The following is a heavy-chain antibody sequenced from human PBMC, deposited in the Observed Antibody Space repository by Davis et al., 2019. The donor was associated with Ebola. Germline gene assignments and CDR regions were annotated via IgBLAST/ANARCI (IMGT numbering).Heavy chain of an antibody. CDR2: ISSSGSTI. Sequence: PGGSLRLSCAASGFTFSSYEMNWVRQAPGKGLEWVSYISSSGSTIYYADSVKGRFTISRDNAKNSLYLQMNSLRAEDTAVYYCARGYSSSWYYYYYGMDVWGQGTTVTVSS. J-gene: IGHJ6*02. CDR1: GFTFSSYE. D-gene: IGHD6-13*01. CDR3: ARGYSSSWYYYYYGMDV. V-gene: IGHV3-48*03.